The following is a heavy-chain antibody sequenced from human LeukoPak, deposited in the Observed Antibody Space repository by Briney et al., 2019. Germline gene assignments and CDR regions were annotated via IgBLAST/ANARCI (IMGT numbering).Heavy chain of an antibody. V-gene: IGHV3-23*01. CDR3: ARPRSPSWFGDH. D-gene: IGHD3-10*01. J-gene: IGHJ4*02. CDR1: GFTFSSYA. Sequence: HPGGSLRLSCAASGFTFSSYAMSWVRQAPGKGLEWVSAISGSGGSTYYADSVKGRFTISRDNSKNTLYLQMNSLRAEDTAVYYCARPRSPSWFGDHWGQGTQVTVSS. CDR2: ISGSGGST.